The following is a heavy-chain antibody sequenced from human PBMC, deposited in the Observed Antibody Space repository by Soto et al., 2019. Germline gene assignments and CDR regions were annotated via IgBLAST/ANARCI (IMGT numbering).Heavy chain of an antibody. Sequence: ASVKVSCKASGYTFTNYAMHWVRQAPGQRLEWMGWISVYNGNTNYAQKLQGRVTMTTDTSTSTAYMELRSLRSDDTAVYYCARDGRNGGYFDYWGQGTLVTVSS. CDR2: ISVYNGNT. CDR1: GYTFTNYA. CDR3: ARDGRNGGYFDY. J-gene: IGHJ4*02. D-gene: IGHD2-8*01. V-gene: IGHV1-18*01.